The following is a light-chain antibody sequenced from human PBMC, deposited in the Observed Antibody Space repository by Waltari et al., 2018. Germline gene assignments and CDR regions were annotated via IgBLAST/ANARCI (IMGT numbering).Light chain of an antibody. CDR1: QSVSNK. CDR2: GAS. CDR3: QQYDDRPYT. V-gene: IGKV3D-15*01. J-gene: IGKJ2*01. Sequence: EIVMTLSPATLSLSPGEGATLSCRASQSVSNKLAWYQQKPGQAPRLLIYGASTRATGIPARFSGSGSGTEFTLTISSLQSEDFAIYVCQQYDDRPYTFGQGTKLDI.